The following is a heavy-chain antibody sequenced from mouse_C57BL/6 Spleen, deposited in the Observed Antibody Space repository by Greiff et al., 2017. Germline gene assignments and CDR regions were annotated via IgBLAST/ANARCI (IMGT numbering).Heavy chain of an antibody. CDR2: ISYDGSN. D-gene: IGHD2-4*01. Sequence: EVQLQESGPGLVKPSQSLSLTCSVTGYSITSGYYWNWIRQFPGNKLEWMGYISYDGSNNYNPSLKNRISITRDTSKNQFFLKLNSVTTEDTATYSCARDDDYDMRAMDYWGQGTSVTVSS. CDR1: GYSITSGYY. V-gene: IGHV3-6*01. CDR3: ARDDDYDMRAMDY. J-gene: IGHJ4*01.